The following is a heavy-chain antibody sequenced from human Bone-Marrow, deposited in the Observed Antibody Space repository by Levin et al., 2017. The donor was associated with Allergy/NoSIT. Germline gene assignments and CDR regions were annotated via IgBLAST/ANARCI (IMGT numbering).Heavy chain of an antibody. J-gene: IGHJ4*02. CDR3: TGDLYTYGSGTFAY. CDR1: GFTFGDYA. D-gene: IGHD3-10*01. CDR2: IRSKDYGGTT. V-gene: IGHV3-49*03. Sequence: GGSLRLSCTGSGFTFGDYAMSWFRQAQGKGLEWVGFIRSKDYGGTTENAASLKGRFTISRDDSKSIAYLQMNSLKSEDTGVYYCTGDLYTYGSGTFAYWGQGTLVTVSS.